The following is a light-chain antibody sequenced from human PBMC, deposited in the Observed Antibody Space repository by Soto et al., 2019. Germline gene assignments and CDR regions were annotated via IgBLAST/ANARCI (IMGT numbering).Light chain of an antibody. CDR2: AAS. V-gene: IGKV1-27*01. J-gene: IGKJ3*01. CDR3: QKYNSPPFT. Sequence: DIPMTQPPSSLSASVGDRVTITCLASQGITNSLAWYQQKPGKIPKLLIYAASTLQSGVPSRFSGSGSETDFTLTISSLQPEDVATNFCQKYNSPPFTFGPGTKVDI. CDR1: QGITNS.